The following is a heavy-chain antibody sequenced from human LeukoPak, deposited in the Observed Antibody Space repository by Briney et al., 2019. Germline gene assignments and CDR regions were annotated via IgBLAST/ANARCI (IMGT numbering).Heavy chain of an antibody. J-gene: IGHJ4*02. CDR3: AKDKWTFCISSTCYGRIGNS. D-gene: IGHD2-2*01. Sequence: GGSLRLSCAASGITFSNAWMTWVRQAPGKGLEWVAVISYDGGNGYYRDSVKGRFTISRDNSKNTLYLQMNSLNADDTAIYYCAKDKWTFCISSTCYGRIGNSWGQGTPVTVSS. CDR1: GITFSNAW. CDR2: ISYDGGNG. V-gene: IGHV3-30*18.